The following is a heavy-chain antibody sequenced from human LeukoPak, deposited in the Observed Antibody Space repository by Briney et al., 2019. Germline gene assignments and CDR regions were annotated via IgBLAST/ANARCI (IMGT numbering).Heavy chain of an antibody. Sequence: GGSLRLSCAASGFTSDDYAMHWVRHAPGKGLEWVSGISWNSGSIGYADSVKGRFTISRDNAKNSLYLQMNSLRAEDTALYYCAKGYSSSWSYFDYWGQGTLVTVSS. CDR1: GFTSDDYA. V-gene: IGHV3-9*02. D-gene: IGHD6-13*01. CDR3: AKGYSSSWSYFDY. CDR2: ISWNSGSI. J-gene: IGHJ4*02.